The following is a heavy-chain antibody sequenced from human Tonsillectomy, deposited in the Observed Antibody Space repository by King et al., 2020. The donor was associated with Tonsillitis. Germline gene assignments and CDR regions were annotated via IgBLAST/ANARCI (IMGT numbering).Heavy chain of an antibody. D-gene: IGHD6-13*01. CDR3: AKAGSSSWYLLY. CDR2: IYCRGSP. J-gene: IGHJ4*02. Sequence: QLQESGPGLVKPSETLSLTCTVSGGSIRNYYWSWIRQPPGKGLEWIGYIYCRGSPNYTPSLRRPVTMSVDTSKNQFSLKLSSVTAADTAVYYCAKAGSSSWYLLYWGQGTLVTVSS. V-gene: IGHV4-59*01. CDR1: GGSIRNYY.